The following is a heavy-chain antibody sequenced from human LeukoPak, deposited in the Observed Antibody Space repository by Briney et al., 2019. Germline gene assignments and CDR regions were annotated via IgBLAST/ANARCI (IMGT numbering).Heavy chain of an antibody. CDR1: GYTFTSYG. Sequence: ASVKVSCKASGYTFTSYGISLVRQAPGQGLEWMGWISAYNGNTNYAQKLQGRVTMTTDTSTSTAYMELRSLRSDDTAVYYCARDHYYDSSGGSDYWGQGTLVTVSS. CDR3: ARDHYYDSSGGSDY. V-gene: IGHV1-18*01. CDR2: ISAYNGNT. D-gene: IGHD3-22*01. J-gene: IGHJ4*02.